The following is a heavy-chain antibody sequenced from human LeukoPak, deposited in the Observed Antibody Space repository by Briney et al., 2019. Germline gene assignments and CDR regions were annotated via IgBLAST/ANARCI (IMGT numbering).Heavy chain of an antibody. D-gene: IGHD3-10*01. CDR1: GFTFSSYA. CDR3: AVPYGFGELLYRFDY. Sequence: QPGGSLRLSCAASGFTFSSYAMSWVRQAPGKGLEWVSAISGSGGSTYYADSVKGRFTISRDNSKNTLYLQMNSLRAEDTAVYYCAVPYGFGELLYRFDYWGQGTLVTVSS. J-gene: IGHJ4*02. CDR2: ISGSGGST. V-gene: IGHV3-23*01.